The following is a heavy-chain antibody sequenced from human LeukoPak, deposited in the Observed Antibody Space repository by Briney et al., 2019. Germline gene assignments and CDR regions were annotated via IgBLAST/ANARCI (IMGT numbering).Heavy chain of an antibody. D-gene: IGHD4-17*01. CDR3: ARRGTTVTTYYYYYYMDV. CDR1: GYTFTGYY. Sequence: ASVKVSCKASGYTFTGYYMHWVRQAPGQGLEWMGWINPNSGGTNYAQKFQGRVTMTRDTSISTAYMELSRLRSDDTAVYYCARRGTTVTTYYYYYYMDVWGKGTTVTISS. J-gene: IGHJ6*03. CDR2: INPNSGGT. V-gene: IGHV1-2*02.